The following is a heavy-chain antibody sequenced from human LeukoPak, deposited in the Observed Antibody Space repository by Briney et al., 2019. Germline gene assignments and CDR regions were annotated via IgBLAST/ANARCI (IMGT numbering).Heavy chain of an antibody. D-gene: IGHD1-26*01. CDR2: IWYDGSNK. V-gene: IGHV3-33*06. J-gene: IGHJ4*02. CDR1: GFTFSSYG. Sequence: GRSLRLSCAASGFTFSSYGMHWVRQAPGKGLEWVAVIWYDGSNKYYADSVKGRFTISRDNSKNTLYLQMNSLRAEDTAVYYCAKELMGEGYFEYWGQGTLVTVSS. CDR3: AKELMGEGYFEY.